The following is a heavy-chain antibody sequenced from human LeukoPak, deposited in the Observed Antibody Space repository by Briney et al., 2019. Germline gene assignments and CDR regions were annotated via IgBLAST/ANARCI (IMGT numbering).Heavy chain of an antibody. J-gene: IGHJ4*02. D-gene: IGHD6-6*01. Sequence: SETLSLTCTVSGGSISSSCYFWGRIRQPPGTGLEWIGSIYYGGSTYYSPSLRSRVTISVDKSKNQFSLKLSSVTAADTAVYYCARGLKSSSGFDYWGQGTLVTVSS. CDR1: GGSISSSCYF. V-gene: IGHV4-39*07. CDR3: ARGLKSSSGFDY. CDR2: IYYGGST.